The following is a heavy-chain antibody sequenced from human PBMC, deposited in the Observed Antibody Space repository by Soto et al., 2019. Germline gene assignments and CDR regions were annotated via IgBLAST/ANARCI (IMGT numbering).Heavy chain of an antibody. D-gene: IGHD5-18*01. J-gene: IGHJ3*02. CDR1: GGSISSGDYY. CDR3: ARDLGVQLSDAFDI. Sequence: QVQLQESGPGLVKPSQTLSLTCTVSGGSISSGDYYWSWIRQPPGKGLEWIGYIYYSGSTYYNPSLKSRVTMTVDTSKTQFSLKPSSVTAADTAVYYCARDLGVQLSDAFDIWGQGTMVTVSS. CDR2: IYYSGST. V-gene: IGHV4-30-4*01.